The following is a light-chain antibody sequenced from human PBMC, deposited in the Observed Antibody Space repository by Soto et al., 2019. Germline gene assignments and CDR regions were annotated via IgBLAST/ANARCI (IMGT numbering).Light chain of an antibody. V-gene: IGKV3-20*01. J-gene: IGKJ2*01. CDR2: GAS. CDR3: QQYDSSLYT. CDR1: QSVSSSY. Sequence: EIVLTQSPGTLSLSPVERATLSCRASQSVSSSYVSWYQQKPGQAPRLLIYGASSRATGIPDRFSGSGSGTDFTLSISRLEPEDFAVYYCQQYDSSLYTLGQGTKLEIK.